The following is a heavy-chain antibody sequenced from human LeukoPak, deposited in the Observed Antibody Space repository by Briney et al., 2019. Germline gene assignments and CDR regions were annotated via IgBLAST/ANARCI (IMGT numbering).Heavy chain of an antibody. D-gene: IGHD3-22*01. V-gene: IGHV3-21*06. CDR2: ISSSGSHT. CDR1: GFTISPYS. CDR3: ARGDVDYYDSSGSDAFYI. Sequence: GGSLSLSCATSGFTISPYSMSWVRQAPGKGLEWVACISSSGSHTYYADSVKGRFIISRDNAKNSMSLHINSLRVKDTAMYFCARGDVDYYDSSGSDAFYIWGQGTRVTVSS. J-gene: IGHJ3*02.